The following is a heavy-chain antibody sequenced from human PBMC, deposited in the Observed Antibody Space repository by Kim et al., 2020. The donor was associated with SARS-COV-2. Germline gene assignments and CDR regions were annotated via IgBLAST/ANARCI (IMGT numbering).Heavy chain of an antibody. CDR3: ARLWRGSKYSSSGGLDV. J-gene: IGHJ6*02. CDR1: GYNVTNYW. D-gene: IGHD6-6*01. Sequence: GESLKISCEGSGYNVTNYWIGWVRGIPGKCVEWGGISGTWDADIIDSQSVQGQVTSSVYKSITTAYLQWRSLKASDTAMYYCARLWRGSKYSSSGGLDVWGQGTTVSVSS. V-gene: IGHV5-51*01. CDR2: SGTWDADI.